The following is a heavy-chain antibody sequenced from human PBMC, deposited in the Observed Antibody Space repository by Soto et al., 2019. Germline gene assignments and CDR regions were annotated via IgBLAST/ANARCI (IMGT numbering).Heavy chain of an antibody. CDR3: ARESGGATATLDYYYFYMDV. J-gene: IGHJ6*03. D-gene: IGHD5-12*01. CDR1: GYRFSDYY. Sequence: QVQLVQSGAEVKKPGASVTVSCKASGYRFSDYYLHWVRQAPGQGPEWMGWMNPNSGDTKYAQKLKGRVTMTRDTSVRTAFMELDWQKSDDTAVYYCARESGGATATLDYYYFYMDVWGIGTTVTVSS. V-gene: IGHV1-2*02. CDR2: MNPNSGDT.